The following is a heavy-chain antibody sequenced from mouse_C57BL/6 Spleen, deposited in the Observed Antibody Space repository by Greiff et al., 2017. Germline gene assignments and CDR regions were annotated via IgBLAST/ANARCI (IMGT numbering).Heavy chain of an antibody. Sequence: QVQLQQPGAELVKPGASVKLSCKASGYTFTSYWMQWVKQRPGQGLEWIGEIDPSDSYTNYNQKFKGEATLTVDTSSSTAYMQLSSLTSEDSAVYYCARSDYWGQGTTLTVSS. CDR1: GYTFTSYW. J-gene: IGHJ2*01. CDR3: ARSDY. V-gene: IGHV1-50*01. CDR2: IDPSDSYT.